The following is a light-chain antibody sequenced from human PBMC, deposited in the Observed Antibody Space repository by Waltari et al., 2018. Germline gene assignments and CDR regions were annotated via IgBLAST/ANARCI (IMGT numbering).Light chain of an antibody. CDR1: NIGTKS. CDR2: YDS. V-gene: IGLV3-21*04. J-gene: IGLJ2*01. CDR3: QVLDSSSDPVV. Sequence: SYVLTQPPSVSVAPGKTARITCGGNNIGTKSVTWYPQKPGPAPVLVIYYDSDRPSGIPEGFSGSNSGNTATLTISRVEAGDEADYYCQVLDSSSDPVVFGGGTKLTVL.